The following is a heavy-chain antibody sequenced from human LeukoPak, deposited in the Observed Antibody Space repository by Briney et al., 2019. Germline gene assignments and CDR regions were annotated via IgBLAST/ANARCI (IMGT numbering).Heavy chain of an antibody. V-gene: IGHV3-30-3*01. J-gene: IGHJ6*02. Sequence: PTGGSLRLSCAASGFTFSSYAMHWVRQAPGKGLEWVAVISYDGSNKYYADSVKGRFTISRDNSKNTLYLQMNSLRAGDTAVYYCVRVAWLDYHGMDVWGQGTTVTVSS. CDR2: ISYDGSNK. D-gene: IGHD5-12*01. CDR3: VRVAWLDYHGMDV. CDR1: GFTFSSYA.